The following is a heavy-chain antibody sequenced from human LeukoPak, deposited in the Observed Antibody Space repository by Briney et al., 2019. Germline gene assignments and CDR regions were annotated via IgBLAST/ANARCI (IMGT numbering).Heavy chain of an antibody. V-gene: IGHV1-2*02. Sequence: ASVKVSCKASGYTFTGYYMHWVRRAPGQGLEWMGWINPNSGGTNYAQKFQGRVTMTRDTSISTAYMELSRLRSDDTAVYYCAREMSYSSSWPDYFDYWGQGTLVTVSS. CDR1: GYTFTGYY. J-gene: IGHJ4*02. CDR3: AREMSYSSSWPDYFDY. CDR2: INPNSGGT. D-gene: IGHD6-13*01.